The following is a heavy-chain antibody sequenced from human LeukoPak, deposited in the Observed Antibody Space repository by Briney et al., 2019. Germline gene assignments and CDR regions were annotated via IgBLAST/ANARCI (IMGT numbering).Heavy chain of an antibody. V-gene: IGHV3-48*03. CDR3: ARVLAARLSDY. CDR1: GFTFSSYE. CDR2: ISSSGSTI. Sequence: GGSLRLSCAASGFTFSSYEMNRVRQAPGKGLEWVSYISSSGSTIYYADSVRGRFTISRDNAKNSLYLQMNSLRAEDTAVYYCARVLAARLSDYWGQGTLATVSS. J-gene: IGHJ4*02. D-gene: IGHD6-6*01.